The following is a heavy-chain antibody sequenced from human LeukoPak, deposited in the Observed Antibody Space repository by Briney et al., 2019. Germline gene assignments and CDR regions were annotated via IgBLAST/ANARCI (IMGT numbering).Heavy chain of an antibody. D-gene: IGHD6-6*01. CDR1: GFTFSNAW. V-gene: IGHV3-23*01. Sequence: GGSLRLSCAASGFTFSNAWMSWVRQAPGKGLEWVASISGSGGTTYCTDSVKGRFTISRDKTKNILYLQMNSLSAEDTAVYYCAKDKQLVLGACDYWGQGTLVTVSS. J-gene: IGHJ4*02. CDR2: ISGSGGTT. CDR3: AKDKQLVLGACDY.